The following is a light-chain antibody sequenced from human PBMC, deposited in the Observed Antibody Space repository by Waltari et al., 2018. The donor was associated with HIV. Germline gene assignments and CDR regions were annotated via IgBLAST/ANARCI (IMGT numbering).Light chain of an antibody. CDR3: QSYDNNNVL. J-gene: IGLJ2*01. Sequence: NFMVTQPHSVSESTGKTVTISCTRSSGNMASSYVQWDQPRAGNSPRAVIYDNKQRPSAVPDRFSGSIDRSSNSASLTISGLKTDDEADYYCQSYDNNNVLFGGGTKLTVL. CDR1: SGNMASSY. CDR2: DNK. V-gene: IGLV6-57*01.